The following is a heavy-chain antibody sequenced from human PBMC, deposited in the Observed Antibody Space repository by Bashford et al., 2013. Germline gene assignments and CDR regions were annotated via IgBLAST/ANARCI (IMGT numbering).Heavy chain of an antibody. V-gene: IGHV3-74*01. CDR2: ISTDGRST. D-gene: IGHD4-17*01. Sequence: VRQAPGKGLVWVSRISTDGRSTTDADSVKGRFTISRDNAKNTLYLQLDSLRVEDTAVYYCARGLYGHYVGFDYWAQGALVTVSS. J-gene: IGHJ4*02. CDR3: ARGLYGHYVGFDY.